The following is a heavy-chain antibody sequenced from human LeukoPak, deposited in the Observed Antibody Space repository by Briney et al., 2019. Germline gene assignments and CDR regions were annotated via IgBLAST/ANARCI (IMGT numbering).Heavy chain of an antibody. D-gene: IGHD1-14*01. CDR1: GFTFGNSW. CDR2: INADGSTT. Sequence: GGSLRLSCAASGFTFGNSWVHCVRQAPGKGMVWDSLINADGSTTTYADSVKGRFTISRDNARNTLSLQMNSLTIEDTAVYYCVVVVEPPDSDGFDVWGQGTMITVSS. J-gene: IGHJ3*01. V-gene: IGHV3-74*01. CDR3: VVVVEPPDSDGFDV.